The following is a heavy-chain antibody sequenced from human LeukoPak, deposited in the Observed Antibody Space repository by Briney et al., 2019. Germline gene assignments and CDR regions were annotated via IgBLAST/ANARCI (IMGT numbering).Heavy chain of an antibody. V-gene: IGHV3-21*01. CDR1: GFTFSTYE. Sequence: GGSLRLSCAASGFTFSTYEMNWVRQAPGKGLEWVSSISTSSSYIYYADSVKGRFTISRDNARNSLYLQMNSLRAEDTAVYYCARVPMIRGIVIDHMDVWGKGTTVTISS. CDR3: ARVPMIRGIVIDHMDV. CDR2: ISTSSSYI. D-gene: IGHD3-10*01. J-gene: IGHJ6*03.